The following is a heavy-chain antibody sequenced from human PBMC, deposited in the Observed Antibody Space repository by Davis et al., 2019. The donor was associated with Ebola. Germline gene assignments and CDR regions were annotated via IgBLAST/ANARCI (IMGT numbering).Heavy chain of an antibody. CDR1: GFIFSYYG. CDR2: IRSNGDDT. CDR3: AKDVERSGGSFDY. J-gene: IGHJ4*02. Sequence: GESLKISCAASGFIFSYYGMHWVRQAPGKGLEWVAIIRSNGDDTYADSVKGRFTISRDNSKNTLYLQMNRLRDEDTAVYYCAKDVERSGGSFDYWGQGTLVTVSS. V-gene: IGHV3-30*02.